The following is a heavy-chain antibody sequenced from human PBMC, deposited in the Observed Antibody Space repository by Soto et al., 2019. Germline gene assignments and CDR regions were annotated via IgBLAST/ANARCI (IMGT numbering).Heavy chain of an antibody. D-gene: IGHD3-22*01. Sequence: GGSLRLSCAASGFTFSSYAMSWVRQAPGKGLEWVSTISGSGGSTYYAGSVKGRFTVSRDNSKNTLYLQMNSLRAEDTAVYYCAKGSPYYYDSSGLFDYWGQGTLVTVSS. V-gene: IGHV3-23*01. CDR1: GFTFSSYA. CDR2: ISGSGGST. J-gene: IGHJ4*02. CDR3: AKGSPYYYDSSGLFDY.